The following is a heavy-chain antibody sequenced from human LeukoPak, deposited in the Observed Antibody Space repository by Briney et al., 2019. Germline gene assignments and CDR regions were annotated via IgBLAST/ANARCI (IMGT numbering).Heavy chain of an antibody. Sequence: GGSLRLSCAASGFTFSSYGMHWVRQAPGKGLEWVAVIWYDGSNKYYADSVKGRFTISRDNSKNTLYLQMNSLRAEDTAVYYCARGQEPGYSSGWSDSDAFDIRGQGTMVTVSS. J-gene: IGHJ3*02. CDR2: IWYDGSNK. D-gene: IGHD6-19*01. CDR1: GFTFSSYG. CDR3: ARGQEPGYSSGWSDSDAFDI. V-gene: IGHV3-33*01.